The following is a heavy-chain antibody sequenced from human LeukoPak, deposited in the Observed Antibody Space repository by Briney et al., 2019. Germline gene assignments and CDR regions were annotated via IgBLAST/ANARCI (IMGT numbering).Heavy chain of an antibody. D-gene: IGHD2-2*01. Sequence: PSETLSLTCTVSGGSVSSGSYYWSWIRQPPGKGLEWIGYIYYSGSTNHNPSLKSRVTISVDTSKNQFSLKLSSVTAADTAVYYCARGHIVVVPAAMAPQFDYWGQGTLVTVSS. J-gene: IGHJ4*02. CDR2: IYYSGST. V-gene: IGHV4-61*01. CDR3: ARGHIVVVPAAMAPQFDY. CDR1: GGSVSSGSYY.